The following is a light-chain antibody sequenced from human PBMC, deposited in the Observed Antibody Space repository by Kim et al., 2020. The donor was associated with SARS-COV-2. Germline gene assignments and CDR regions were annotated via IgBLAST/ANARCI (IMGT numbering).Light chain of an antibody. V-gene: IGKV1-33*01. Sequence: DIQLTQSPSSLSASVGDRVTITCQASEDVSDYFNWYHQKPGEAPKVLIRDAANLESGVPSRFRRGGYGTEFSLTISSVQPEDMGTYYCAQYDTPTLTFGQGTRLEIK. CDR2: DAA. CDR1: EDVSDY. J-gene: IGKJ5*01. CDR3: AQYDTPTLT.